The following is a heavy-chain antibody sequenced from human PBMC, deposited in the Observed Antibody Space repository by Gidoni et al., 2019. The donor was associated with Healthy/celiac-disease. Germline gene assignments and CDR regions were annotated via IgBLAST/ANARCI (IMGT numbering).Heavy chain of an antibody. CDR3: ARANYYDSSGYYYNPDPVDY. V-gene: IGHV3-23*01. D-gene: IGHD3-22*01. Sequence: EVQLLESGGGLVQPGGSLRLSCAASGFTFGSYPMSWVRQAPGKGLEGVSAISGSGGSTYYADSVKGRFTISRDNSKNTLYLQMNSLRAEDTAVYYCARANYYDSSGYYYNPDPVDYWGQGTLVTVSS. CDR2: ISGSGGST. J-gene: IGHJ4*02. CDR1: GFTFGSYP.